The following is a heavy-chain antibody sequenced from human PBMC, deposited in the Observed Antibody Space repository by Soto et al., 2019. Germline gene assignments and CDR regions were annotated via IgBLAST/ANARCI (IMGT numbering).Heavy chain of an antibody. Sequence: PGGSLRLSCAASGFTFSRYWMTWVRQAPGKGLEWVANVNEDGTVKYYVDSVKGRFTISRDNAKNSLYLQMNSLRAEDTAVYYCAKDLVVGATSGAFDSWGQGTMVTV. V-gene: IGHV3-7*03. CDR2: VNEDGTVK. D-gene: IGHD2-15*01. J-gene: IGHJ3*02. CDR3: AKDLVVGATSGAFDS. CDR1: GFTFSRYW.